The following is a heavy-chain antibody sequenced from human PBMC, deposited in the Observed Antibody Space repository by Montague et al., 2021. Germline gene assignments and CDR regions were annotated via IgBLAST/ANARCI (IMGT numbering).Heavy chain of an antibody. J-gene: IGHJ5*02. CDR2: IHPDGTVT. Sequence: SLRLSCAASGFSFSQSWMRWVRQAAGKGLVWVSRIHPDGTVTHYADSVKGRFTASRDNAKNTVYLQMNSLKVEDTAAYFCAGDPVRSVDLWGQGTLVTVSS. D-gene: IGHD5-24*01. CDR3: AGDPVRSVDL. V-gene: IGHV3-74*01. CDR1: GFSFSQSW.